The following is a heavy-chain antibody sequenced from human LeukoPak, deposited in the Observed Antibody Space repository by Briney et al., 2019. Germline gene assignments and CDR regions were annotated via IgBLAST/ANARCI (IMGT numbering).Heavy chain of an antibody. CDR2: IKQDGSEK. Sequence: GGSLRLSCAASGFTFSSYWMSWVRQAPGKGLEWVANIKQDGSEKQYVDSVKGRFAISRDNAENSLYLQMNSLKAEDTAAYYCGRFTRSGDSVYWGQGTLVTVSS. J-gene: IGHJ4*02. V-gene: IGHV3-7*04. D-gene: IGHD7-27*01. CDR3: GRFTRSGDSVY. CDR1: GFTFSSYW.